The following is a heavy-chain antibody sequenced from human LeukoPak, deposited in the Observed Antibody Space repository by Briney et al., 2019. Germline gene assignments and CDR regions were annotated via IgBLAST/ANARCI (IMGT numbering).Heavy chain of an antibody. D-gene: IGHD6-19*01. Sequence: GGSLRLSCAASGFTFSSYAMSWVRQAPGEGLEWVSAISGSGGSTYYADSVKGRFTISRDNSKNTLYLQMNSLRAEDTAVYYCAKDLTGYSSGWLFDYWGQGTLVTVSS. J-gene: IGHJ4*02. CDR3: AKDLTGYSSGWLFDY. CDR1: GFTFSSYA. V-gene: IGHV3-23*01. CDR2: ISGSGGST.